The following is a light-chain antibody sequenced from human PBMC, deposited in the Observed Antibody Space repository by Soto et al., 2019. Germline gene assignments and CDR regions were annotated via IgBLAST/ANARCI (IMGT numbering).Light chain of an antibody. CDR2: GAS. V-gene: IGKV1-9*01. Sequence: DIQLTQSPFFLSASVGDRVTISCRASQAIYSYLAWYQQKPGKAPKLLIFGASKLQSGVPSRFSGSGSGTEFTLTISSLQPEDFATYYCQQSYSTPITFGQGTRLEIE. CDR1: QAIYSY. CDR3: QQSYSTPIT. J-gene: IGKJ5*01.